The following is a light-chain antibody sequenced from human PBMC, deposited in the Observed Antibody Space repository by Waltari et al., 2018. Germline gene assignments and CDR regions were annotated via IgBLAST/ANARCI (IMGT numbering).Light chain of an antibody. CDR2: EVT. V-gene: IGLV2-14*03. CDR3: SSYTTRSTLV. CDR1: SSDIGAYNF. J-gene: IGLJ3*02. Sequence: QSALTQPASVSGSPGQSITISCTGTSSDIGAYNFVAWYQQHPGKAPKLIIYEVTKGPSGVSNRFSGSKSGNTASLTISGLQAEDEADYYCSSYTTRSTLVFGGGTKVTVL.